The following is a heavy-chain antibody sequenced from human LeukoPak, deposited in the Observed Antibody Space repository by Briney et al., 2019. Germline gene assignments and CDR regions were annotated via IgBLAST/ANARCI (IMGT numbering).Heavy chain of an antibody. CDR3: ARGWILGPCFDY. V-gene: IGHV4-4*07. CDR2: IYTSGST. CDR1: GGSISSYY. Sequence: TETLSLTCTVSGGSISSYYWSWIRQPAGKGLEWIGRIYTSGSTNYNPSLKSRVTMSVDTSKNQFSLKLSSVTAADTAVCYCARGWILGPCFDYWGQGTLVTVSS. D-gene: IGHD2-2*03. J-gene: IGHJ4*02.